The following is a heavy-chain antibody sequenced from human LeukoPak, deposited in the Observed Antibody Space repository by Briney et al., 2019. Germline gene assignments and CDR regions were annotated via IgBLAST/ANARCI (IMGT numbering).Heavy chain of an antibody. CDR3: AKGNYYDTTDAFDI. CDR1: GFTFDGYA. Sequence: QPGRSLRLSCAASGFTFDGYAMHWVRQAPGKGLEWVSGISWNSGSIGYADSVKGRFTISRDNAKNSLYLQMNGLRAEDMALYYCAKGNYYDTTDAFDIWGQGTMVTVSS. D-gene: IGHD3-22*01. V-gene: IGHV3-9*03. J-gene: IGHJ3*02. CDR2: ISWNSGSI.